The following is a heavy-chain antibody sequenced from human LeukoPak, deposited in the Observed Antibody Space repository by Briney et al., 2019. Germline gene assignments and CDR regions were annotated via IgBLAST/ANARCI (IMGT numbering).Heavy chain of an antibody. V-gene: IGHV4-30-4*08. CDR2: VYYLGTY. Sequence: PSETLSLTCTVSGGSINNGDNYWSWVRQPPGKGLEWLGFVYYLGTYYENSYHKSRLTNSIVTSQNHFSLRLTSVNAADTAVYYCARIQGNGAYGWDYFDYWGRGTLVAVSS. D-gene: IGHD3-10*01. CDR1: GGSINNGDNY. CDR3: ARIQGNGAYGWDYFDY. J-gene: IGHJ4*02.